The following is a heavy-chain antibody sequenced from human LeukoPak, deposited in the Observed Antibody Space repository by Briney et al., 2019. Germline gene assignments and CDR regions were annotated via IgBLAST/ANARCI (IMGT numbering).Heavy chain of an antibody. CDR2: ISYDGSNT. CDR1: GFTFSSYG. Sequence: GGSLRLSCAASGFTFSSYGMHWVRQAPGKGLEWVAVISYDGSNTYYADSVKGRFTISRDNSKNTLYLQMNSLRAEDTAVYYCAKGYSYGLDYWGQGTLVTVSS. D-gene: IGHD5-18*01. J-gene: IGHJ4*02. V-gene: IGHV3-30*18. CDR3: AKGYSYGLDY.